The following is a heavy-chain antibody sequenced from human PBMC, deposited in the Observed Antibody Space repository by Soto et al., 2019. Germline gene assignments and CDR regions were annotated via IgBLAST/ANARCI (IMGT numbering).Heavy chain of an antibody. J-gene: IGHJ5*02. CDR3: VKALRFHRTNWFDP. CDR1: GFTFSSYA. CDR2: ISSNGGST. V-gene: IGHV3-64D*06. D-gene: IGHD3-3*01. Sequence: LRLSCSASGFTFSSYAMHWVRQAPGKGLEYVSAISSNGGSTYYADSVKGRFTISRDNSKNTLYLQMSSLRAEDTAVYYCVKALRFHRTNWFDPWGQGTLVTVSS.